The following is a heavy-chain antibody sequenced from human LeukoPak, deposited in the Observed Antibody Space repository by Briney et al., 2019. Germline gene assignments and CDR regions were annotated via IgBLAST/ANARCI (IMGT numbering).Heavy chain of an antibody. V-gene: IGHV3-15*01. CDR2: IKSKADGGTT. CDR3: TTGGDYDDY. CDR1: GFTFRNSW. Sequence: GGSLRLSCAASGFTFRNSWMNWVRQAPGKGLEWVGRIKSKADGGTTDYPAPVKGRFTISRDDSKNTVYLQINSLKIEDTAVYYCTTGGDYDDYWGQGTLVTVSS. J-gene: IGHJ4*02.